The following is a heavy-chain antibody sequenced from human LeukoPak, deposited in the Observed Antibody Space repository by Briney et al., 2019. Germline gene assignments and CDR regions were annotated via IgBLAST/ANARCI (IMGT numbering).Heavy chain of an antibody. Sequence: GGSLRLSCAASGFTFSDYYMSWIRQAPGKGLEWVSYISSSGSTIYYADSVKGRLTISRDNAKNSLYLQMNSLRAEDTAVYYRARGSGWFYEAFDIWGQGTMVTVSS. D-gene: IGHD6-19*01. CDR1: GFTFSDYY. CDR3: ARGSGWFYEAFDI. CDR2: ISSSGSTI. J-gene: IGHJ3*02. V-gene: IGHV3-11*01.